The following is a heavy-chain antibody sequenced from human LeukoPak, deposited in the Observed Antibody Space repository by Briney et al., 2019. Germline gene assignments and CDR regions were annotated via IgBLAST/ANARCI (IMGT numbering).Heavy chain of an antibody. CDR1: GGSISRYY. CDR2: IYYSGST. V-gene: IGHV4-59*08. D-gene: IGHD2-2*01. CDR3: ARQSLLYCSSTSCSNWFDP. J-gene: IGHJ5*02. Sequence: SETLSLTCTVSGGSISRYYWSWIRQPPGKGLEWIGYIYYSGSTNYNPSLKSRVTISVDTSKNQFSLKLSSVTAADTAVYYCARQSLLYCSSTSCSNWFDPWGQGTLVTVSS.